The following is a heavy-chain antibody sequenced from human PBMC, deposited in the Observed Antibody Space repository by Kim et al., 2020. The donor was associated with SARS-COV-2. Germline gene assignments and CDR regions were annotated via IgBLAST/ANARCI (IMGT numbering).Heavy chain of an antibody. J-gene: IGHJ4*02. V-gene: IGHV3-9*01. CDR1: GFTFDDYA. D-gene: IGHD6-13*01. Sequence: GGSLRLSCEASGFTFDDYAMHWVRQAPGMGLEWVSSITWNSVRVAYADSVKGRFTISRDNAKNSLYLQMSSLRPEDTAFYYCAKDERGSSSWYAVDSWGQGTLVTVSS. CDR2: ITWNSVRV. CDR3: AKDERGSSSWYAVDS.